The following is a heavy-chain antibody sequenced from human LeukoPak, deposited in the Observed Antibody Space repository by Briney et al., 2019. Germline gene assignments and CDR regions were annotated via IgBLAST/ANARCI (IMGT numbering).Heavy chain of an antibody. CDR3: ARVQGVSRPYYSDF. V-gene: IGHV3-33*03. CDR2: IWYDGSNK. Sequence: GRSLRLSCGGSGFTFSGHAMHWVRQAPGKGLEWVSQIWYDGSNKYYADSVKGRFTISRDNFKSAVYLQMNSLRAEDTAVYYCARVQGVSRPYYSDFWGRGTLVTVSS. D-gene: IGHD3-10*01. CDR1: GFTFSGHA. J-gene: IGHJ4*02.